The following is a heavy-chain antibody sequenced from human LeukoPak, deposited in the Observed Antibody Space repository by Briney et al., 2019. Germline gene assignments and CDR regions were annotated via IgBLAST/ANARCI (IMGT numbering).Heavy chain of an antibody. D-gene: IGHD3-10*01. CDR3: ARDSHSGFQ. J-gene: IGHJ4*02. Sequence: SETLSLTCTVSDGSFNFYFWHWIRQPPGKGLDWIGEIDNRGSTQYNPSLRSRVIISVDTSRNQFSLELTSVTAADTAVYFCARDSHSGFQWGQGTLVTVSS. CDR1: DGSFNFYF. V-gene: IGHV4-34*01. CDR2: IDNRGST.